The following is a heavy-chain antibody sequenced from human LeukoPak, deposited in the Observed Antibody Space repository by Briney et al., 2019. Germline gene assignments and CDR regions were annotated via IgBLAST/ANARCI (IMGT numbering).Heavy chain of an antibody. CDR3: AKDRSPGSWFDP. CDR1: GFTFSTSS. CDR2: ISSSSTYI. V-gene: IGHV3-21*01. J-gene: IGHJ5*02. Sequence: PGGSLRLSCAASGFTFSTSSMNWVRQAPGKGLEWVSSISSSSTYIYYADSVKGRFTISRDNAKNSLYLQMNSLRAEDTAVYYCAKDRSPGSWFDPWGQGTLVTVSS.